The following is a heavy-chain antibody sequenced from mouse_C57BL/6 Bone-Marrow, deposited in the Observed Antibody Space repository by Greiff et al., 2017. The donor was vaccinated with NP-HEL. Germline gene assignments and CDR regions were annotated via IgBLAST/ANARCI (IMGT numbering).Heavy chain of an antibody. J-gene: IGHJ2*01. CDR2: IYPSDSET. Sequence: QVQLKQPGAELVRPGSSVKLSCKASGYTFTSYWMDWVKQRPGQGLEWIGNIYPSDSETHYNQKFKDKATLTVDKSSSTAYMQLSSLTSEDSAVYDCARRGVVPDYFDYWGQGTTLTVSS. CDR3: ARRGVVPDYFDY. V-gene: IGHV1-61*01. D-gene: IGHD1-1*01. CDR1: GYTFTSYW.